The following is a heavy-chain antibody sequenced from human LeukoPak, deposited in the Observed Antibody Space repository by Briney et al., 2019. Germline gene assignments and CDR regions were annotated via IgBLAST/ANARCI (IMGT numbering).Heavy chain of an antibody. CDR1: GYTFTSYG. D-gene: IGHD2-2*03. V-gene: IGHV1-18*01. Sequence: ASVKVSCKASGYTFTSYGISWVRQAPGQGLEWMGWISAYIGNTNYAQKLQGRVTMTTDTSTSTAYMELRSLRSDDTAVYYCASRIYAMDRDAFDIWGQGTMVTVSS. CDR2: ISAYIGNT. J-gene: IGHJ3*02. CDR3: ASRIYAMDRDAFDI.